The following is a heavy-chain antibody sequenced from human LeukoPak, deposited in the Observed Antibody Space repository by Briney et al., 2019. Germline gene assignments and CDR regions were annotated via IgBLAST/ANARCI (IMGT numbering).Heavy chain of an antibody. CDR1: GYTFTGYY. V-gene: IGHV1-2*02. Sequence: ASVKVSCKASGYTFTGYYMHWVRQAPGQGLEWVGWINPNSGGTNYAQKFQGRVTMTRDTSISTAYMELSRLRSDDTAVYYCARDEPTYYYDSSGYYPFDYWGQGTLVTVSS. CDR3: ARDEPTYYYDSSGYYPFDY. CDR2: INPNSGGT. D-gene: IGHD3-22*01. J-gene: IGHJ4*02.